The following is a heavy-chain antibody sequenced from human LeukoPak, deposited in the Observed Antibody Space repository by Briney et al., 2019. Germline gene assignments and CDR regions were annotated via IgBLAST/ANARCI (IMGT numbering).Heavy chain of an antibody. Sequence: PGGSLRLSCAASGFTFSDHYMDWVRQAPGKGLKWVGRTRNKANSYTTEYAASVKGRFTISRDDSKNSLYLQMNSLKTEDTAVYYCARVEISDSSGYEDYWGQGTLVTVSS. V-gene: IGHV3-72*01. CDR1: GFTFSDHY. CDR3: ARVEISDSSGYEDY. J-gene: IGHJ4*02. CDR2: TRNKANSYTT. D-gene: IGHD3-22*01.